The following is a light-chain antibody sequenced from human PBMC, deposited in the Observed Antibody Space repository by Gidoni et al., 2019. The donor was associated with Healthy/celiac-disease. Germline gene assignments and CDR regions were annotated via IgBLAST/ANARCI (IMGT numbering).Light chain of an antibody. CDR1: KLGDKY. J-gene: IGLJ2*01. CDR3: QAWDSSGVV. Sequence: SDEMTQPPSVSVSPGQTASITCSGDKLGDKYASWYQQKPGQSPVLVIYQDSKRPSGIPERFSGSNSGNTATLTISGTQAMDEADYYCQAWDSSGVVFGGGTKLTVL. CDR2: QDS. V-gene: IGLV3-1*01.